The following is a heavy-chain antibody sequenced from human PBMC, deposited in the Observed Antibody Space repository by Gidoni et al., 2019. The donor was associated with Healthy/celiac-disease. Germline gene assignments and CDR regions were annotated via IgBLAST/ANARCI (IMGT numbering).Heavy chain of an antibody. Sequence: EVQLVESGGGLVQTGGSLRVSCAASGFPFSSYEMNWVRPAPGKGLEWVSYISSSCSTIYYADSVKGRFTIFRDNAKNSLYLQMNSLRAEDTAVYYCAIVEHAWPWSVVGYLGQGTLVTVSS. J-gene: IGHJ4*02. V-gene: IGHV3-48*03. CDR3: AIVEHAWPWSVVGY. CDR2: ISSSCSTI. CDR1: GFPFSSYE. D-gene: IGHD2-21*01.